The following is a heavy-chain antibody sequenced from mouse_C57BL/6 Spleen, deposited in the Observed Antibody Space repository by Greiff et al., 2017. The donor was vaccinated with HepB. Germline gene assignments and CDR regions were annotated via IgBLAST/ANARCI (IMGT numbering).Heavy chain of an antibody. CDR3: ARLGTTVGAGFDY. Sequence: EVKLVESGGGLVKPGGSLKLSCAASGFTFSDYGMHWVRQAPEKGLEWVAYISSGSSTIYYADTVKGRFTISRDNAKNTLFLQMTSMGSEDTAMYYCARLGTTVGAGFDYWGQGTTLTVSS. D-gene: IGHD1-1*01. CDR1: GFTFSDYG. V-gene: IGHV5-17*01. J-gene: IGHJ2*01. CDR2: ISSGSSTI.